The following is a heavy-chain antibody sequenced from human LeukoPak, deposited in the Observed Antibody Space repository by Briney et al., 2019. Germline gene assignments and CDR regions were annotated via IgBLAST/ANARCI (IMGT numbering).Heavy chain of an antibody. D-gene: IGHD3-22*01. CDR3: ARHGPPIYDSSGYFPGDFDS. V-gene: IGHV4-59*08. CDR1: GGSISSYY. J-gene: IGHJ3*02. Sequence: SETLSLTCTVSGGSISSYYWSWIRQPPGKGLEWIGYIYYSGSTNYNPSLKSRVTISVDTSKNQFSLKLSSATAADTAVYYCARHGPPIYDSSGYFPGDFDSWGQGTMVTVSS. CDR2: IYYSGST.